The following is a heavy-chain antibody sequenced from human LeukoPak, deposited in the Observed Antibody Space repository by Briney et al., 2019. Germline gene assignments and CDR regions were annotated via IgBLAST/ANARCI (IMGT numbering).Heavy chain of an antibody. CDR3: ARDLYGDDDY. CDR1: GATLTSYP. J-gene: IGHJ4*02. CDR2: IIPIFGTA. V-gene: IGHV1-69*13. D-gene: IGHD4-17*01. Sequence: SVKVSCKPPGATLTSYPIGWGERPPEQGLKWMGGIIPIFGTANYAQKFQGRVTITADESTSTAYMELSSLRSEDTAVYYCARDLYGDDDYWGQGTLATVSS.